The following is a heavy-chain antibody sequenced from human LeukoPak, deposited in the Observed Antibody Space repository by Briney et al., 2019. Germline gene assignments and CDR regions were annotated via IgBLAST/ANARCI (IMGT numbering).Heavy chain of an antibody. Sequence: GGSLRLSCAAAGFTFSNYGINWVRQAPGKGLEWVAVISKDGSNKDYADSVKGRFIISRDNSKNTLYLQMNSLRAEDTAVYYCARDRSGIYDAFNIWGQGKIISVPS. V-gene: IGHV3-30*03. CDR3: ARDRSGIYDAFNI. CDR1: GFTFSNYG. D-gene: IGHD1-14*01. CDR2: ISKDGSNK. J-gene: IGHJ3*02.